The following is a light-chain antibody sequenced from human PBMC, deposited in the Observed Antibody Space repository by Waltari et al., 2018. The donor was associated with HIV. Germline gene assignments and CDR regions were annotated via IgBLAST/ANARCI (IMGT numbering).Light chain of an antibody. J-gene: IGKJ5*01. CDR2: EAS. Sequence: DIVLTQSPETLSVSLGERAAIHCKSGESVLSSSNNVNYFAWYQQRPGQPPTLLFSEASSRSSGVPARFTASGSRTDFTLTIDDLQADDVAGYFCQQYYSTPTFGRGTQLV. V-gene: IGKV4-1*01. CDR1: ESVLSSSNNVNY. CDR3: QQYYSTPT.